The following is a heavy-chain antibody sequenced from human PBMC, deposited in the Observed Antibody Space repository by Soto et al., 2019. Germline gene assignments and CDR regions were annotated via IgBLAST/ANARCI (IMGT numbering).Heavy chain of an antibody. V-gene: IGHV1-18*04. CDR3: AREGAYYDILTGYYPTPFDP. CDR2: ISAHNGNT. J-gene: IGHJ5*02. CDR1: GYIFTTNA. D-gene: IGHD3-9*01. Sequence: ASMKVSCKTSGYIFTTNAISWVRQAPGQGLEWMGWISAHNGNTNYAQKFQGRVTMTTDTSTNTAYMELSRLRSDDTAVYYCAREGAYYDILTGYYPTPFDPWGQGTLVTVSS.